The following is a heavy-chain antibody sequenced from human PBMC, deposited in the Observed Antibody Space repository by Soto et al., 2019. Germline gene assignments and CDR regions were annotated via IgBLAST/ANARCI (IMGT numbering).Heavy chain of an antibody. CDR3: ARDPDYGGNSGLGLVDY. V-gene: IGHV1-69*06. CDR2: IIPIFGTP. CDR1: GGTFSDSS. D-gene: IGHD2-21*02. J-gene: IGHJ4*02. Sequence: QVQLVQSGAEVKKPGSSVKVSCKASGGTFSDSSINWVRQAPGQGLEWMGGIIPIFGTPNYAQKFQGRVTITGDKSTSTAYMEVSSLRSEDTAVYYCARDPDYGGNSGLGLVDYWGQGTLVTVSS.